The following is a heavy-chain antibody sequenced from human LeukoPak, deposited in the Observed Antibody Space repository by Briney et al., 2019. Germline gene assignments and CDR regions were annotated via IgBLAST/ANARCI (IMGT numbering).Heavy chain of an antibody. D-gene: IGHD6-13*01. CDR2: IYISGST. CDR3: VRDDSSLKSIYYFDY. J-gene: IGHJ4*02. Sequence: PSETLSLTCTVSGDSINSKSGNYYWSWIRQPAGKGLEWIGRIYISGSTNYNPSLKSRVTMSVGTSKNQFSLRLSSVTAADSAVYYCVRDDSSLKSIYYFDYWGQGTLVTVSS. V-gene: IGHV4-61*02. CDR1: GDSINSKSGNYY.